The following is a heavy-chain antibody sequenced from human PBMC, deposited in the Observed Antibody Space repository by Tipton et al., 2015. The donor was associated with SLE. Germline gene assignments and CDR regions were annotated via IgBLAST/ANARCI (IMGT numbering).Heavy chain of an antibody. D-gene: IGHD7-27*01. CDR2: VNHSGST. J-gene: IGHJ3*02. V-gene: IGHV4-34*01. CDR3: ARGSVTGGDAFDI. Sequence: TLSLTCAVYGGSFSGYYWSWIRQPPGKGLEWIGEVNHSGSTNYNPSLKSRLTISLDTSKNQFSLKLSSVTAADTAVYYCARGSVTGGDAFDIWGQGTMVTVSS. CDR1: GGSFSGYY.